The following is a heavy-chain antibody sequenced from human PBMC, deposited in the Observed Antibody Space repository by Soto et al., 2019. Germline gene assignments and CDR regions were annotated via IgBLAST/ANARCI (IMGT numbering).Heavy chain of an antibody. V-gene: IGHV3-74*01. CDR2: INSDGSST. D-gene: IGHD2-2*01. Sequence: EVQLVESGGGLVQPGGSLRLSCAASGFTFSSYWMHWVRQAPGKGLVWVSRINSDGSSTSYADSVKGRFTISRDNAKNTLYLQMNRLRAEETAVYYCAREGRGVVVPGGMDVWGQGTTVTVSS. J-gene: IGHJ6*02. CDR1: GFTFSSYW. CDR3: AREGRGVVVPGGMDV.